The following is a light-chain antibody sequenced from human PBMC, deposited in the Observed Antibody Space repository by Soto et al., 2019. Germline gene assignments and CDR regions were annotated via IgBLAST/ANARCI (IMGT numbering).Light chain of an antibody. CDR2: AAS. V-gene: IGKV1-12*01. CDR1: QGITNW. J-gene: IGKJ4*01. CDR3: QQANSFPLT. Sequence: IQMTQSPSSVFASVGDRVTITCPASQGITNWLAWYQQKPGKAPKLLIYAASGLPSGVPSRFSGSGSGTDFTLTISSLQPEDFATYYCQQANSFPLTFGGGTKVDIK.